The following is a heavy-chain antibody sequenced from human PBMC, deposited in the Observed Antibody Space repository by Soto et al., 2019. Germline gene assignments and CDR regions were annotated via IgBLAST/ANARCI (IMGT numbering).Heavy chain of an antibody. J-gene: IGHJ6*02. CDR1: GFSFRDYD. CDR2: PGAADDP. CDR3: ARAYLGRLPRRADYYYAMDV. D-gene: IGHD1-26*01. V-gene: IGHV3-13*05. Sequence: EVQLVESGGGSVQPGESLRLSCAASGFSFRDYDMHWVRQPTGKGPEWVSGPGAADDPYYVASVKGRFSVYRDNAQSSLYLQMNNLRVDDTAVYFCARAYLGRLPRRADYYYAMDVWGRGTTVTVSS.